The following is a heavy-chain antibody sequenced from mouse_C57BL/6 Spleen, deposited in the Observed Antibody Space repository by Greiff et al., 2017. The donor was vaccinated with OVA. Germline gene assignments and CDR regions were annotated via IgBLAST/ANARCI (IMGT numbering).Heavy chain of an antibody. CDR3: ARGGPDWYFDV. CDR1: GYTFTDYY. J-gene: IGHJ1*03. Sequence: QVQLQQSGAELVRPGASVKLSCKASGYTFTDYYINWVKQRPGQGLEWIARIYPGSGNTYYNEKFKGKATLTAEKSSSTAYMQLSSLTSEDSAVYFCARGGPDWYFDVWGTGTTVTVSS. CDR2: IYPGSGNT. V-gene: IGHV1-76*01.